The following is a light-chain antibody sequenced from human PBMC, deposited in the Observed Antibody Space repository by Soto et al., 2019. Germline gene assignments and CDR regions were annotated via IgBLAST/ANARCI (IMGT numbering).Light chain of an antibody. J-gene: IGKJ1*01. Sequence: EIVMTQSPDTLSASPGERATLSCRASQSVSTNLAWYQQKPGQAPRLLLYGASTRATGIPARFSGSGSGTEFTLTISSLQSEDFAVYYCQQYSDWLRTFGQGAKVEIK. V-gene: IGKV3-15*01. CDR3: QQYSDWLRT. CDR1: QSVSTN. CDR2: GAS.